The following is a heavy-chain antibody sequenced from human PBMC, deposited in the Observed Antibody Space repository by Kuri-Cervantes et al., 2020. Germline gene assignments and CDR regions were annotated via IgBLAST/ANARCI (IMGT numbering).Heavy chain of an antibody. V-gene: IGHV3-66*02. J-gene: IGHJ4*02. CDR2: IYSGGST. D-gene: IGHD3/OR15-3a*01. CDR1: GFTFSSYW. CDR3: ARSTKPSDRDWPYFDD. Sequence: GESLKISCAASGFTFSSYWMSWVRQAPGQGLEWVSIIYSGGSTQYADSVKGRFTISRDNSKNTLYLQMNSLRPEDTAVYYCARSTKPSDRDWPYFDDWGQGTRVTVSS.